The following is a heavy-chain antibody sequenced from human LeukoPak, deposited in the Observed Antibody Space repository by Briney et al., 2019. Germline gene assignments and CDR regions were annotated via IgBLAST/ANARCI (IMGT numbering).Heavy chain of an antibody. D-gene: IGHD5-12*01. CDR3: TSLYGYSGYDFGY. J-gene: IGHJ4*02. CDR1: GFTLSGSA. Sequence: GGSLRLSCAASGFTLSGSAMHWVRQASGKGLEWVGRIRSKANSYATAYAASVKGRFTISRDDSKNTAYLQMNSLKTEDTAVYYCTSLYGYSGYDFGYWGQGTLVTVSS. CDR2: IRSKANSYAT. V-gene: IGHV3-73*01.